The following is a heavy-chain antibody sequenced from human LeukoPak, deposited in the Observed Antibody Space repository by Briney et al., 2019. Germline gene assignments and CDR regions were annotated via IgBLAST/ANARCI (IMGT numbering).Heavy chain of an antibody. Sequence: PSETLSLTCAVYGGSFSGYYWTWIRQPPGKGLEWIGEINHSGSTNYDPSLRSRVTISVDTSNNQFSLKLSSVTAADTAVYYCATSGYDSSGYYSSGYFDYWGQGTLVIVSS. CDR1: GGSFSGYY. V-gene: IGHV4-34*01. D-gene: IGHD3-22*01. CDR2: INHSGST. CDR3: ATSGYDSSGYYSSGYFDY. J-gene: IGHJ4*02.